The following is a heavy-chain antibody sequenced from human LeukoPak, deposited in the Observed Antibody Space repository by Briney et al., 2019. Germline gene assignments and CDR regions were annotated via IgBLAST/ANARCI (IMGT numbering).Heavy chain of an antibody. CDR3: ARDQVPAAIRDYYYYYGMDV. CDR2: IIPIFGIA. Sequence: ASVKVSCKASGGTFSSCAISWVRQAPGQGLEWMGRIIPIFGIANYAQKFQGRVTITADKSTSTAYMELSSLRSEDTAVYYCARDQVPAAIRDYYYYYGMDVWGQGTTVTVSS. CDR1: GGTFSSCA. J-gene: IGHJ6*02. D-gene: IGHD2-2*02. V-gene: IGHV1-69*04.